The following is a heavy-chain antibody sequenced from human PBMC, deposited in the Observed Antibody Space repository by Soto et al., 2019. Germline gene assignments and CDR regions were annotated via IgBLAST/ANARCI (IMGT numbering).Heavy chain of an antibody. J-gene: IGHJ3*02. CDR3: ASVAGITIFGVVHDFAFDI. Sequence: GGSLRLSCAASGFTFSSYWMSWVRQAPGKGLEWVANIKQDGSEKYYVDSVKGRFTISRDNAKNSLYLQMNSLRAEDTAVYYCASVAGITIFGVVHDFAFDIWGQGTMVTVAS. CDR2: IKQDGSEK. D-gene: IGHD3-3*01. CDR1: GFTFSSYW. V-gene: IGHV3-7*01.